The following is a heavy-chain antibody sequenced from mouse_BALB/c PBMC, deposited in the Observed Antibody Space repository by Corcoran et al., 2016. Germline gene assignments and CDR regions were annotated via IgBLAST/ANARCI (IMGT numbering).Heavy chain of an antibody. CDR1: GFNIKDTY. D-gene: IGHD4-1*01. Sequence: EVQLQQSGAELVMPGASVKLSCTASGFNIKDTYMHWVKQRPEQGLEWIGRIDPANGNTKYDPKFQGKATITADTSSNTAYLQLSSLTSEDTAVYYCANWDWYFDGWGAGTTVTVSS. CDR3: ANWDWYFDG. V-gene: IGHV14-3*02. CDR2: IDPANGNT. J-gene: IGHJ1*01.